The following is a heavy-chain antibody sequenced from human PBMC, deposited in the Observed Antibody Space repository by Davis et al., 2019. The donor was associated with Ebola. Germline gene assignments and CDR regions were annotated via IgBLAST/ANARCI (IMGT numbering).Heavy chain of an antibody. D-gene: IGHD4-11*01. CDR2: VILKSGAT. CDR1: GYTFTDYI. CDR3: ARGHNYAHEY. J-gene: IGHJ4*02. Sequence: ASVKVSCKASGYTFTDYIIHWMRQAPGQGLEWLGRVILKSGATNYAQKFQGRVTMTRDTSISTVYMELSSLRYDDTADYYCARGHNYAHEYWGQGTLVTVSS. V-gene: IGHV1-2*06.